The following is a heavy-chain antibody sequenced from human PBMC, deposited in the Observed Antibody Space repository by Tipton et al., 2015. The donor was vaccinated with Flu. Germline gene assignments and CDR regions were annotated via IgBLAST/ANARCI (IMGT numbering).Heavy chain of an antibody. D-gene: IGHD5/OR15-5a*01. V-gene: IGHV5-51*01. CDR2: FYPSDSNI. CDR1: GYIFTNYR. J-gene: IGHJ4*02. CDR3: VRQEMVSTRRGYYFNY. Sequence: VQLVQSGAEVKKPGESLQISCKASGYIFTNYRIAWVRQMPGKGLEWMGIFYPSDSNIRYSPSFQGQVTISADKSISTAYLQWSSLKASDTAMYYCVRQEMVSTRRGYYFNYWGQGTLVTVSS.